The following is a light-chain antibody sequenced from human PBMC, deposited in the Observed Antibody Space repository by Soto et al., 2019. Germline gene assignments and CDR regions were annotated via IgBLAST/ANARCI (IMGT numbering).Light chain of an antibody. CDR1: QSVRTY. V-gene: IGKV3-11*01. Sequence: EIVLTQSPATLSLFPGERATLSCRASQSVRTYLAWYQQKPGQAPRLLISGASKKATGIPDRFSGSGSGTDFTLTISSLEAEDSAVYYCHQRSNWPRTFGGGSKVEIK. CDR2: GAS. J-gene: IGKJ4*01. CDR3: HQRSNWPRT.